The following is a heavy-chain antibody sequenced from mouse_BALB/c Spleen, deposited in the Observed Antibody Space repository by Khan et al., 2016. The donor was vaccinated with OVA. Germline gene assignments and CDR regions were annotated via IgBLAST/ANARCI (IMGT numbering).Heavy chain of an antibody. CDR1: GYTFKNHG. J-gene: IGHJ4*01. CDR3: ARPPCFSDMRVY. V-gene: IGHV9-3-1*01. D-gene: IGHD2-3*01. Sequence: QIQLVQSGPELKKPGETVKISCKASGYTFKNHGMNWVKQAPGKGLKWMGWINTYTGEPTYVEDFKGRFAFSLETSASTAYLQINNLKNEDTATYYCARPPCFSDMRVYWGQGTADTVSS. CDR2: INTYTGEP.